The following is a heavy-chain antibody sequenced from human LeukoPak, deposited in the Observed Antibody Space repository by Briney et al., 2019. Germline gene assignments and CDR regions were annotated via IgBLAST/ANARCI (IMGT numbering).Heavy chain of an antibody. CDR1: GGSFSGYY. CDR2: INHSGST. D-gene: IGHD1/OR15-1a*01. CDR3: ARDITGTNYYGMDV. Sequence: PSETLSLTCAVYGGSFSGYYWSWIRQPPGKGLEWIGEINHSGSTNYNPSLKSRVTTSVDTSKNQFFLKLNSVTAADTAVYYCARDITGTNYYGMDVWGQGTTVTVSS. V-gene: IGHV4-34*01. J-gene: IGHJ6*02.